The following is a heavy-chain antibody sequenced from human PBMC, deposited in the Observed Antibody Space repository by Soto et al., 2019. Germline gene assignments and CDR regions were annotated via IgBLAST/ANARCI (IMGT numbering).Heavy chain of an antibody. Sequence: EVQLLESGGGFIQPGGSLRLSCAASGFTFSSYVMSWFRQAPGKGLEWVSAIGPSGTNTYYADSVKGRFTISRDNSKNTLFLQMNSLRAEDTAVYYCVKETPYIDDYISVDYWGQGDLVTVSS. CDR3: VKETPYIDDYISVDY. V-gene: IGHV3-23*01. D-gene: IGHD4-4*01. CDR1: GFTFSSYV. J-gene: IGHJ4*02. CDR2: IGPSGTNT.